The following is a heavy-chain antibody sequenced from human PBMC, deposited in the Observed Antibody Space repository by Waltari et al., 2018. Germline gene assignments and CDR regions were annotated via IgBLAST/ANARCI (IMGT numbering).Heavy chain of an antibody. J-gene: IGHJ3*02. Sequence: QVQLQESGPGLVKPSETLSLTCTVSGGSTSSHYWSWIRQPPGKGLEWIGYIYYSGSTNYNPSRKSRVTRAVDTSKNQFSLKLSSVTAADTAVYYCARERLVVSDAFDIWGQGTMVTVSS. CDR2: IYYSGST. V-gene: IGHV4-59*11. CDR1: GGSTSSHY. D-gene: IGHD2-15*01. CDR3: ARERLVVSDAFDI.